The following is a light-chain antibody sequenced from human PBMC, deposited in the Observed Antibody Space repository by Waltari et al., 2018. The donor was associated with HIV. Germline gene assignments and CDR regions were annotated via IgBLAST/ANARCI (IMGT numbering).Light chain of an antibody. V-gene: IGLV3-21*02. Sequence: SYVLTQPPPVSVAPGPTARVTCGGNKIGRTSVHWYQVKQGQAPVLVVYDDSDRPSGIPERFSGSNSGNTATLTISRVEAGDEADYYCQVWDTGGDHPEWVFGGGTKLTVL. CDR3: QVWDTGGDHPEWV. J-gene: IGLJ3*02. CDR1: KIGRTS. CDR2: DDS.